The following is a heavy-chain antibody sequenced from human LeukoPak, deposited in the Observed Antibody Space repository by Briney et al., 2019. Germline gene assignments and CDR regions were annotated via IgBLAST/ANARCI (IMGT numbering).Heavy chain of an antibody. J-gene: IGHJ4*02. CDR3: ARDPVSTALQINSDF. V-gene: IGHV3-30*04. Sequence: GGSLRLSCAASGFAFSSYAMHWVRQAPGKGLEWVTGISNDGRNEYYTDSVKGRFTISRDNSKNTLYLQMNSLRPEDTALYYCARDPVSTALQINSDFWGQGTLVTVSS. CDR2: ISNDGRNE. CDR1: GFAFSSYA. D-gene: IGHD5-18*01.